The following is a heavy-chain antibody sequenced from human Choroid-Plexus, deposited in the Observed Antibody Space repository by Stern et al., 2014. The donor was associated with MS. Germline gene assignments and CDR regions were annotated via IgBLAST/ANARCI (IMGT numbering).Heavy chain of an antibody. CDR1: GFTFSYFG. CDR2: ISYDGSDK. CDR3: AKDRQWSTYFFDY. D-gene: IGHD2-15*01. Sequence: VQLVESGGGVAQPGRPLILSCAASGFTFSYFGMHWVRQAPGKGLEWVALISYDGSDKYYADSVKGRFTIFRDNSKNTLYMHMSSRRAEDTAVYYCAKDRQWSTYFFDYWGQGSLVTVSS. J-gene: IGHJ4*02. V-gene: IGHV3-30*18.